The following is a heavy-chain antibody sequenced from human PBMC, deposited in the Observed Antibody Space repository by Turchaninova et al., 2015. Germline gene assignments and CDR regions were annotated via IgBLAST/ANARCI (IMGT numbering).Heavy chain of an antibody. J-gene: IGHJ3*02. D-gene: IGHD1-7*01. CDR1: GYTFATYD. Sequence: VKKPGASVKVSCKASGYTFATYDISWVRQAPGQGLEWLGWISGYNGNTNYAQKVQGRITMTTDASTSTAYMELRSLRSDDTAVFFCARGNRPNLFSWNYESGGGFEMWGQGTLVIVSS. CDR3: ARGNRPNLFSWNYESGGGFEM. CDR2: ISGYNGNT. V-gene: IGHV1-18*04.